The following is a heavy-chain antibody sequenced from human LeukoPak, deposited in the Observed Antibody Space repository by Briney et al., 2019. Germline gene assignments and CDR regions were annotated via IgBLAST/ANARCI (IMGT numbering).Heavy chain of an antibody. CDR2: IYPGYSDT. Sequence: GESLRISCKGSGYSFTNYWIGWVRQMPGKGLEWMGIIYPGYSDTRYSPSFQGQVTISADKSISTAYLQWSSLKASDTAMYYCARRITMIRGVYAFDIWGQGTMVTVSS. CDR1: GYSFTNYW. D-gene: IGHD3-10*01. V-gene: IGHV5-51*01. CDR3: ARRITMIRGVYAFDI. J-gene: IGHJ3*02.